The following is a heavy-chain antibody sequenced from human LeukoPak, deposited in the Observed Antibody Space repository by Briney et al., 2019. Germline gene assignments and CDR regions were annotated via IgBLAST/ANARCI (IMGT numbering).Heavy chain of an antibody. CDR3: AKDMDSSGYYFDY. V-gene: IGHV3-48*04. D-gene: IGHD3-22*01. CDR2: ISSSGSTI. J-gene: IGHJ4*02. CDR1: GFTFSSYS. Sequence: GGSLRLSCAASGFTFSSYSMNWVRQAPGKGLEWVSYISSSGSTIYYADSVKGRFTISRDNAKNSLYLQMNSLRAEDTAVYYCAKDMDSSGYYFDYWGQGTLVTVSS.